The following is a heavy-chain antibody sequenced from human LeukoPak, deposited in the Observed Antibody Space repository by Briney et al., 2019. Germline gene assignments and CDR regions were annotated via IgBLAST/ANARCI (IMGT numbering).Heavy chain of an antibody. Sequence: ASVKVSCKASGYTFTSYDINWVRQATGQGLEWMGWMNPNSGNTGYAQKFQGRVTMTRNTSISTAYMELSSLRSEDTAVYYCAREDSSLYYYYGMDVWGQGTTVTVSS. D-gene: IGHD6-6*01. CDR2: MNPNSGNT. CDR3: AREDSSLYYYYGMDV. CDR1: GYTFTSYD. J-gene: IGHJ6*02. V-gene: IGHV1-8*01.